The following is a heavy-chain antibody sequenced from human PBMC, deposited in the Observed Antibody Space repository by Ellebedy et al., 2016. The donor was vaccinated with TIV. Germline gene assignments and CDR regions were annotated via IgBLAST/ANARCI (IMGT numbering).Heavy chain of an antibody. Sequence: SLKISXAASGFTFDDYAMHWVRQAPGKGLEWVSGISWNSGSIGYADSVKGRFTISRDNAKNSLYLQMNSLRAEDTAVYYCARVPYGSGRFIDYWGQGTLVTVSS. CDR3: ARVPYGSGRFIDY. J-gene: IGHJ4*02. CDR2: ISWNSGSI. D-gene: IGHD3-10*01. CDR1: GFTFDDYA. V-gene: IGHV3-9*01.